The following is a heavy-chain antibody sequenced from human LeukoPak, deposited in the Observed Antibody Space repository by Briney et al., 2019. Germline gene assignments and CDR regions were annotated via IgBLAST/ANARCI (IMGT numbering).Heavy chain of an antibody. CDR3: ARDKVGGSMAGSNFDY. J-gene: IGHJ4*02. CDR1: GFTFSSYS. D-gene: IGHD6-19*01. V-gene: IGHV3-7*01. CDR2: IKHDGSEK. Sequence: GGSLRLSCAASGFTFSSYSMNWVRQAPGKGLEWVANIKHDGSEKYYVDSVKGRFTISRDNAKNSLYLQMNSLSGEDTAVYYCARDKVGGSMAGSNFDYWGQGTLVTVSS.